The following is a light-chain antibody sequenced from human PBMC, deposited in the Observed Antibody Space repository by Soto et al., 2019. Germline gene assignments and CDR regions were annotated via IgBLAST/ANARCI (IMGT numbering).Light chain of an antibody. J-gene: IGKJ5*01. CDR3: QQYGRSPPIT. CDR1: QSVSSNS. CDR2: GAS. V-gene: IGKV3-20*01. Sequence: EIVLTQSPGTLSLSPGERATLSCRASQSVSSNSLVWYQQKPGQAPRLLIYGASRRATDIPDRFSGGGSGTDFTLTISRLEPEDFAMYYCQQYGRSPPITFGQGTPLEIK.